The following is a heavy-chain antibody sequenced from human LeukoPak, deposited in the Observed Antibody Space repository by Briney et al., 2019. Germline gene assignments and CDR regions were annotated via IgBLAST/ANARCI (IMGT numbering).Heavy chain of an antibody. J-gene: IGHJ3*02. CDR2: IIPILGIA. CDR1: GGTFSSYA. V-gene: IGHV1-69*04. Sequence: SVKVSCKASGGTFSSYAISWVRQAPGQGLEWMGRIIPILGIANYAQKFQGRVTITADKSTSTAYMELSSLRSEDTAVYYCARELCDYASDAFDIWGQGTMVTVSS. CDR3: ARELCDYASDAFDI. D-gene: IGHD4-17*01.